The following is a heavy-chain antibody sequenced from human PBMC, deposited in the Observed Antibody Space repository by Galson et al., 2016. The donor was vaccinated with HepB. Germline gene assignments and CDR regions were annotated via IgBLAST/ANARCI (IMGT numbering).Heavy chain of an antibody. CDR3: ARVRYSTTWYFDY. J-gene: IGHJ4*02. Sequence: SVKVSCKASGGTFNKYAISWVRQAPGQGLEWMGGITNFGTANYAQRFQGRVTITADEYTSTVYMELISLRSEDTAVYYCARVRYSTTWYFDYWGQGTLVTVSP. D-gene: IGHD6-13*01. CDR1: GGTFNKYA. CDR2: ITNFGTA. V-gene: IGHV1-69*13.